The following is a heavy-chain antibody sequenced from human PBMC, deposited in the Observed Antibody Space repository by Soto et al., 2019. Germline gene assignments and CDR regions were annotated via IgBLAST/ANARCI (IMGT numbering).Heavy chain of an antibody. CDR1: GGSISSSSYY. J-gene: IGHJ6*02. Sequence: TLSLTCTVSGGSISSSSYYWGWIRQPPGKGLEWIGSIYYSGSTYYNPSLKSRVTISVDTSKNQFSLKLSSVTAADTAVYYCARHYGGYYYPYYYGMDVWGQGTTVTVSS. V-gene: IGHV4-39*01. CDR2: IYYSGST. D-gene: IGHD3-22*01. CDR3: ARHYGGYYYPYYYGMDV.